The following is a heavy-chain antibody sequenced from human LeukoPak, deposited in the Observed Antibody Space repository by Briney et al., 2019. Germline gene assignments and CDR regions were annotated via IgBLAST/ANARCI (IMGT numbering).Heavy chain of an antibody. CDR1: GGSISSSSYY. D-gene: IGHD3-9*01. CDR3: ARHGVVRYFDWPPIDY. Sequence: SETLSLTCTVSGGSISSSSYYWGWIRQPPGKGLEWIGTIYYSGSTYYNPSLKSRVTISVDTSKNQLSLKLSSVTAADTAVYYCARHGVVRYFDWPPIDYWGQGTLVTVSS. J-gene: IGHJ4*02. V-gene: IGHV4-39*01. CDR2: IYYSGST.